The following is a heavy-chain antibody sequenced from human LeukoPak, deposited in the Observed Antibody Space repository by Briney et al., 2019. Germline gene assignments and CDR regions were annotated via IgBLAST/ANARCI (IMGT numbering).Heavy chain of an antibody. CDR2: ISGSGGST. CDR1: GFTFSSYA. Sequence: GGSLRLSCAASGFTFSSYAMSWVRQAPGKGLEWVSAISGSGGSTYYADSVKGRFTISRDNSKNTLFLQMNSLRAEDTAVYYCAKGVDYCSGGSCPADYWGPGTLVTVSS. J-gene: IGHJ4*02. V-gene: IGHV3-23*01. CDR3: AKGVDYCSGGSCPADY. D-gene: IGHD2-15*01.